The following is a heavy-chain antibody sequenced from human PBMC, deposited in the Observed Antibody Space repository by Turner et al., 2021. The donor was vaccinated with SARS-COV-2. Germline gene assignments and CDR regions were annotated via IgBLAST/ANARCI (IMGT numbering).Heavy chain of an antibody. CDR2: FDPEDGET. CDR3: ATGYAYCGGDCSIHY. J-gene: IGHJ4*02. CDR1: GYTLIELS. Sequence: QVQLVQSGAEVKKPGASVTVSCKVSGYTLIELSMHWVRQAPGKGLEWMGGFDPEDGETIYAQKFQGRVTMTEDTSTDTAYMELSSLRSEDTAVYYCATGYAYCGGDCSIHYWGQGTLVTVSS. D-gene: IGHD2-21*02. V-gene: IGHV1-24*01.